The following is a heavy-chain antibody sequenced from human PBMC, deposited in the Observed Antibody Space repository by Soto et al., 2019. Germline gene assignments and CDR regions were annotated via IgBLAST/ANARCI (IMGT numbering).Heavy chain of an antibody. CDR2: IKQDGSEK. V-gene: IGHV3-7*04. J-gene: IGHJ4*02. D-gene: IGHD4-17*01. CDR3: ARADYGDYFDY. Sequence: GGSLRLSCAASGFTFSSYWMSWVRQAPGKGLEWVANIKQDGSEKYYVDSVKGRFTISRDNAKNSLYLQMNSLRAEDMAVYYCARADYGDYFDYWGQGTLVTVSS. CDR1: GFTFSSYW.